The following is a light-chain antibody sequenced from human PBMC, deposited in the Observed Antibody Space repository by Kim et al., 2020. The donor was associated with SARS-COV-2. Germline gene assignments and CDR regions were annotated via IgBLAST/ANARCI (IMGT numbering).Light chain of an antibody. CDR1: SLRSYY. J-gene: IGLJ2*01. CDR3: NSRDSNENVF. CDR2: GKN. V-gene: IGLV3-19*01. Sequence: VALGQKVRITCQGDSLRSYYATWYQQKPGQAPIRVIYGKNNRPSGIPDRFSGSSSGNTASLTITGTQAGDEADYYCNSRDSNENVFFGGGTQLTVL.